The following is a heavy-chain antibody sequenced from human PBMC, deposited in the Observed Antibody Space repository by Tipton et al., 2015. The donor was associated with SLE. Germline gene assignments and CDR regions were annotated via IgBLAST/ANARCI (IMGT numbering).Heavy chain of an antibody. Sequence: QSGPEVKKPRASVKVSCKASGYTFTGYYMHWVRQAPGQGLEWMGWINPNSGGTNYAQKFQGRVTMTRDTSISTAYMELSRLRSDEPAVYYCAREGLRGWSRVDYLGQGTLVTVSS. J-gene: IGHJ4*02. V-gene: IGHV1-2*02. CDR1: GYTFTGYY. CDR3: AREGLRGWSRVDY. CDR2: INPNSGGT. D-gene: IGHD6-19*01.